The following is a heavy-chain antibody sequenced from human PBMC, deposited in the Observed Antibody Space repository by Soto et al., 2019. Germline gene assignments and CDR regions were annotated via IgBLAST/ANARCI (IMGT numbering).Heavy chain of an antibody. CDR2: IVVASGRT. CDR1: GFDFGSFG. CDR3: SADHPHTAIGWQV. Sequence: ASVKVSCKASGFDFGSFGIQFLRQTRGRGLEWIGWIVVASGRTNYARQFQGRVAFSRDMSSTTAYMDLYDLKSDDTAVYFCSADHPHTAIGWQVWG. V-gene: IGHV1-58*02. J-gene: IGHJ3*01.